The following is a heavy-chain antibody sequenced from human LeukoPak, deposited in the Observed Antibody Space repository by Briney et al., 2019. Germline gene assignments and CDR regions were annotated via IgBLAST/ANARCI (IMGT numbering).Heavy chain of an antibody. CDR3: ASGGEMAGMGY. J-gene: IGHJ4*02. CDR1: GYSISSGYY. D-gene: IGHD5-24*01. V-gene: IGHV4-38-2*02. CDR2: IYHSGST. Sequence: SETLSLTCTVSGYSISSGYYWGWIRQPPGKGRAWIGNIYHSGSTYYNPSLKSRVTISVDTSKNQFSLKLRSVTAADTAVYYCASGGEMAGMGYWGQGTLVTVSS.